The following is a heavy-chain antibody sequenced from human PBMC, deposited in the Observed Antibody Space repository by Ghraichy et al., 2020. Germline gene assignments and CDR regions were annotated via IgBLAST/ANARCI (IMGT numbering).Heavy chain of an antibody. D-gene: IGHD3-10*01. CDR1: GFSFSNSW. CDR3: ARDPKRGALDY. V-gene: IGHV3-7*03. CDR2: INNDGKER. J-gene: IGHJ4*02. Sequence: SCKASGFSFSNSWMSWVRQSPEKGLEWVANINNDGKERYYVDSLKGRFTISRDNGKNSLFLQISRLTVDDTAVYFCARDPKRGALDYWGQGTLVAVSA.